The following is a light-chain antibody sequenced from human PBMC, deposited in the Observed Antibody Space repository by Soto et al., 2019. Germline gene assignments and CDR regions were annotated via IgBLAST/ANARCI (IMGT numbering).Light chain of an antibody. Sequence: EIVLTQSPGTLSLPPGERATLSCRASQSVSSSYLAWYQQKPGQAPRLLIYGASSRATGIPDRFSGSGSGTDFTLTISRLEPEDFAVYYCQQYGGFGQGTKVDI. CDR3: QQYGG. CDR2: GAS. CDR1: QSVSSSY. V-gene: IGKV3-20*01. J-gene: IGKJ1*01.